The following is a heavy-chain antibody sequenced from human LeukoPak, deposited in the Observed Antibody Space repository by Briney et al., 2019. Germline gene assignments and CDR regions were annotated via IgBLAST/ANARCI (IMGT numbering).Heavy chain of an antibody. D-gene: IGHD5-24*01. CDR3: ARVGDGLDAFDI. J-gene: IGHJ3*02. CDR1: GGSISSGGYY. Sequence: SETLSLTCTVSGGSISSGGYYWSWIRQPPGKGLEWIGYIYHSGSTNYNPSLKSRVTISVDTSKNQFSLKLSSVTAADTAVYYCARVGDGLDAFDIWGQGTMVTVSS. V-gene: IGHV4-61*08. CDR2: IYHSGST.